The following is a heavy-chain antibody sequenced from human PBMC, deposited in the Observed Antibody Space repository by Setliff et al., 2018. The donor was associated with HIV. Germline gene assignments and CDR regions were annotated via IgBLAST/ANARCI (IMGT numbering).Heavy chain of an antibody. CDR3: ATPGVGAGAFDI. J-gene: IGHJ3*02. V-gene: IGHV1-18*04. CDR2: VSVYNGNT. CDR1: GYSFTFYG. Sequence: ASVKVSCKASGYSFTFYGLHWVRQAHGQGLEWMGWVSVYNGNTKYAENFQDRLTLATDASTGTGFMELRGLRSNDTAVYYCATPGVGAGAFDIWGRGTMVTVSS. D-gene: IGHD3-10*01.